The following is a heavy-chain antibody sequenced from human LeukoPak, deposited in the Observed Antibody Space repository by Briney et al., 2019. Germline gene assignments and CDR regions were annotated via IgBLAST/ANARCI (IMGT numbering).Heavy chain of an antibody. CDR1: GFTFSSYG. V-gene: IGHV3-30*18. Sequence: GGSLRLSCAASGFTFSSYGMHWVRQAPGKGLEWVAVISYDGSNKHYADSVKGGFTISRDNSKNTLYLQMNSLRAEDTAVYYCAKDMGIAAAYFDYWGQGTLVTVSS. CDR2: ISYDGSNK. D-gene: IGHD6-13*01. J-gene: IGHJ4*02. CDR3: AKDMGIAAAYFDY.